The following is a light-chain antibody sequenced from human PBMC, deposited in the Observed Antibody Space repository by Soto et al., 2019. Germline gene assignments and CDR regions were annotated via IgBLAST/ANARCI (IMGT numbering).Light chain of an antibody. CDR2: AAS. CDR3: QQSYSTPGT. Sequence: DIQMTQSPSSLSASVGDRLTITCRASQSISSYLNWYQQTPGIAPKLLISAASSLRSGVPSRFSGSGSGTVFTLTISSLQPEDFATYYCQQSYSTPGTFGQGTKVEVK. J-gene: IGKJ1*01. V-gene: IGKV1-39*01. CDR1: QSISSY.